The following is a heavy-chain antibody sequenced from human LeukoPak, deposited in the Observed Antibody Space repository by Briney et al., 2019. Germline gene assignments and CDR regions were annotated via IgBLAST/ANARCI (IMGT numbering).Heavy chain of an antibody. D-gene: IGHD6-13*01. CDR3: ARGSSWYLYNWFDP. CDR2: INHSRST. J-gene: IGHJ5*02. Sequence: SETLSLTCTVSGGSISTYYWTWIRQPPGKGLEWIGEINHSRSTNYNPSLKSRVTISVDTSKNQFSLKLSSVTAADTAVYYCARGSSWYLYNWFDPWGEGTLVTVSS. CDR1: GGSISTYY. V-gene: IGHV4-34*01.